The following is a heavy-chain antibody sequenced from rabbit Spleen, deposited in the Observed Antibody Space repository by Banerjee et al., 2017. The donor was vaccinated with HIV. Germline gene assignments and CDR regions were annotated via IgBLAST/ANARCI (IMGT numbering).Heavy chain of an antibody. V-gene: IGHV1S7*01. CDR1: GFTLSSYY. CDR2: IDPVFGST. CDR3: AREKSGNHGHDL. D-gene: IGHD3-1*01. Sequence: QLKESGGGLVQPGGSLKLSCKASGFTLSSYYMNWVRQAPGKGLEWIGYIDPVFGSTYYANWVNGRFTISSHNAQNTLYLQLNSLTAADTATYFCAREKSGNHGHDLWGPGTLVTV. J-gene: IGHJ6*01.